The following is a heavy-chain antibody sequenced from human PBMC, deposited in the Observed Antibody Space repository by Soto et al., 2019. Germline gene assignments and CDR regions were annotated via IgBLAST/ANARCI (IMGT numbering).Heavy chain of an antibody. D-gene: IGHD3-9*01. CDR3: AAAYDILTNYYYYYGMDV. V-gene: IGHV1-8*01. Sequence: ASVKVSCKASGYTFTSYDINWVRQATGQGLEWMGWMNPNSGNTGYAQKFQGRVTITRDMSTSTAYMELSSLRSEDTAVYYCAAAYDILTNYYYYYGMDVWGQGTTVTVSS. CDR2: MNPNSGNT. CDR1: GYTFTSYD. J-gene: IGHJ6*02.